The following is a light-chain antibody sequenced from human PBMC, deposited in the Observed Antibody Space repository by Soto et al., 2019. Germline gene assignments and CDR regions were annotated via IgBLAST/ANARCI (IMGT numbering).Light chain of an antibody. CDR1: QGISSY. J-gene: IGKJ5*01. CDR2: AAS. CDR3: QQLNTYPIT. V-gene: IGKV1-8*01. Sequence: AIRMTQSPSSLSASTGDRVTMTCRASQGISSYLAWYQQKPGKAPKLLIYAASTLQSGVPSRFSGSGSGTDFTLTISCLQSEDFATYYCQQLNTYPITFGQGTRREIK.